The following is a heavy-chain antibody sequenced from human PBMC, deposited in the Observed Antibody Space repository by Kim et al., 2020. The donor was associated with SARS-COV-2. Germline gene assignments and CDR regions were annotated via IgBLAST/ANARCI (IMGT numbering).Heavy chain of an antibody. CDR3: ATSGYVWGSYRYPLYYFDY. J-gene: IGHJ4*02. CDR1: GYTLTELS. V-gene: IGHV1-24*01. CDR2: FDPEDGET. Sequence: ASVKVSCKVSGYTLTELSMHWVRQAPGKGLEWMGGFDPEDGETIYAQKFQGRVTMTEDTSTDTAYMELSSLRSEDTAVYYCATSGYVWGSYRYPLYYFDYWGQGTLVTVSS. D-gene: IGHD3-16*02.